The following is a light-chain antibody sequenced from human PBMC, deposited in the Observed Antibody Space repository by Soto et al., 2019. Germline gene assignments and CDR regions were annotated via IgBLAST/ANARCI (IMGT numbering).Light chain of an antibody. Sequence: IVLSMSPGTLSLSQGERATLSCRASETVTSTHLAWYQQKPGQPPRLLIYGAPSRATGIPDRFTGSGSGTDFTLTITRVEPEDFAVYYCQQYGDSLSITFGQGTRLEIK. CDR1: ETVTSTH. CDR3: QQYGDSLSIT. CDR2: GAP. V-gene: IGKV3-20*01. J-gene: IGKJ5*01.